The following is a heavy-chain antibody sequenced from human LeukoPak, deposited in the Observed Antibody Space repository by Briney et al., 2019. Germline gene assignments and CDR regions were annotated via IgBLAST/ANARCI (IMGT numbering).Heavy chain of an antibody. Sequence: PGGSLRLSCAASGFTFSSYWMSWVRQAPGKGLEWVANIKQDGSEKYYVDSVKGRFTISRDNAKNSLYLQMNSLRAEDTAVYYCARDGLDLGYCSSTSCYTYYYGMDVWGQGTTVTVSS. D-gene: IGHD2-2*01. CDR2: IKQDGSEK. V-gene: IGHV3-7*01. J-gene: IGHJ6*02. CDR1: GFTFSSYW. CDR3: ARDGLDLGYCSSTSCYTYYYGMDV.